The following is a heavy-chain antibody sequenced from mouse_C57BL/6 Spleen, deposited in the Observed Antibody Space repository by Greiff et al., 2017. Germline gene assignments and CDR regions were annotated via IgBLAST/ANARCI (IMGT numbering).Heavy chain of an antibody. CDR2: IDPETGGT. Sequence: VKLLESGAELVRPGASVTLSCKASGYTFTDYEMHWVKQTPVPGLEWIGAIDPETGGTAYNQKFEGKAILTADKSSRTAYMELRSLTSEYSAVYYCTREGGVYGNFDYWGQGTTLTVSS. D-gene: IGHD2-10*02. CDR3: TREGGVYGNFDY. CDR1: GYTFTDYE. V-gene: IGHV1-15*01. J-gene: IGHJ2*01.